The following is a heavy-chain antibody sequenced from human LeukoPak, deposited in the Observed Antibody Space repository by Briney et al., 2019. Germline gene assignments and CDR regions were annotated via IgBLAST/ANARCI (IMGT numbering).Heavy chain of an antibody. V-gene: IGHV3-23*01. CDR3: AKESLVVVAVPDAFDI. J-gene: IGHJ3*02. D-gene: IGHD2-15*01. Sequence: PGGSLRLSCAASGFTFSSYAMSWVRKAPGKGLEWVSAISGSGGSTYYAASVKGRFTISRDNSKNTLYLQMNSLRAEDTAVYYCAKESLVVVAVPDAFDIWGQGTMVTVSS. CDR2: ISGSGGST. CDR1: GFTFSSYA.